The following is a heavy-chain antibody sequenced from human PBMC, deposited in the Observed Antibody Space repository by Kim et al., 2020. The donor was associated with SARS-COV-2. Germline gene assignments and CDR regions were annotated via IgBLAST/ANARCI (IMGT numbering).Heavy chain of an antibody. D-gene: IGHD2-15*01. CDR1: GYTFTSYD. Sequence: ASVKVSCKASGYTFTSYDINWVRQATGQGLEWMGWMNPNSGNTGYAQKFQGRVTMTRNTSISTAYMELSSLRSEDTAVYYCARHPSRRGVVVVAATQGDFDYWGQGTLVTVSS. V-gene: IGHV1-8*01. CDR2: MNPNSGNT. CDR3: ARHPSRRGVVVVAATQGDFDY. J-gene: IGHJ4*02.